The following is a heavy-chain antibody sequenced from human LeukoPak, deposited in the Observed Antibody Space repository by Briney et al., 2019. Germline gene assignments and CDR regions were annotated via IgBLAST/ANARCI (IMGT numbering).Heavy chain of an antibody. V-gene: IGHV4-59*01. CDR2: IYYSGST. D-gene: IGHD3-22*01. Sequence: SETLSLTCTVSGGSISSYFWSWIRQPPGKGLEWIRYIYYSGSTNYNPSLKSRVTISVDTSKNQFSQKLSSVTAADTAVYYCAREADYYDSSGLMDYWGQGTLVTVSS. CDR1: GGSISSYF. J-gene: IGHJ4*02. CDR3: AREADYYDSSGLMDY.